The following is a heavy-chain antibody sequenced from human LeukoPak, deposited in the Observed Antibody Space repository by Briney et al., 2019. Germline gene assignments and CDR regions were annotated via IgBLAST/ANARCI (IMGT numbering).Heavy chain of an antibody. CDR1: GYTFTSYD. D-gene: IGHD2-8*01. CDR3: ARGRPTKFYYDYYYGMDV. CDR2: MNPNSGNT. V-gene: IGHV1-8*01. Sequence: ASVKVSRKASGYTFTSYDINWVRQATGQGLEWMGWMNPNSGNTGYAQKFQGRVTMTRNTSISTAYMELSSLRSEDTAVYYCARGRPTKFYYDYYYGMDVWGQGTTVTVSS. J-gene: IGHJ6*02.